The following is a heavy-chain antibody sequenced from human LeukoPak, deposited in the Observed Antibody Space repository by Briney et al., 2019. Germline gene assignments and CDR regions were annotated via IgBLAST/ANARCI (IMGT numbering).Heavy chain of an antibody. Sequence: SETLSLTCAVSGYSISSGHYWGWIRQAPGKGLEWIGIVYPGGNSYYNPSLKSRATISVDTSKNHFSLMLSSVTAADTAVYYCASRQNDSGTYDVYKWFDPWGQGTLVTVSS. V-gene: IGHV4-38-2*01. CDR2: VYPGGNS. CDR3: ASRQNDSGTYDVYKWFDP. J-gene: IGHJ5*02. D-gene: IGHD3-22*01. CDR1: GYSISSGHY.